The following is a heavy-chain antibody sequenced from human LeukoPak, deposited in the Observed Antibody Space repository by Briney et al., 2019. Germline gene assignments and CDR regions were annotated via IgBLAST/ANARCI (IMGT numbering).Heavy chain of an antibody. Sequence: GGSLRLSCAASGFTFSSYEMNWVRQAPGKGLEWVSYISSSGSTIYYADSVKGRFTISRDNAKNSLYLQMNSLRAEDTAVYYCAELGIPMIGGVWGKGTTVSISS. D-gene: IGHD3-10*02. CDR1: GFTFSSYE. CDR2: ISSSGSTI. CDR3: AELGIPMIGGV. V-gene: IGHV3-48*03. J-gene: IGHJ6*04.